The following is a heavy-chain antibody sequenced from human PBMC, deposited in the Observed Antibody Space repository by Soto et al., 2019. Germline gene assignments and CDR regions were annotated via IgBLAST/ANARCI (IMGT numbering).Heavy chain of an antibody. V-gene: IGHV4-39*02. J-gene: IGHJ5*01. Sequence: PSETLSLTCTVSGASISFPSYYWTWIRQPPGKGLEWIGSSYYSGTTSFNPSLKSRATISVDTSTNHFSLRLTCVTAADTAIYYCPRRYNWHDNYFDSWGPGALVTAPQ. D-gene: IGHD1-20*01. CDR1: GASISFPSYY. CDR2: SYYSGTT. CDR3: PRRYNWHDNYFDS.